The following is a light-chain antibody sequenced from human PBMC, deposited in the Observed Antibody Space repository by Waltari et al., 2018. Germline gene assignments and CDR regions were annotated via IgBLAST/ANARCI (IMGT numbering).Light chain of an antibody. CDR3: QSADSSGSLWV. CDR2: KDS. V-gene: IGLV3-25*03. CDR1: DLPKQY. J-gene: IGLJ3*02. Sequence: SYELTQPPSISVSPGQTARITCSGDDLPKQYGYWYQQKPGQAPALVIYKDSERPSGIPGRISGSSSGTTVTLTINGVQAEDEADYFCQSADSSGSLWVFGGGTKLTVL.